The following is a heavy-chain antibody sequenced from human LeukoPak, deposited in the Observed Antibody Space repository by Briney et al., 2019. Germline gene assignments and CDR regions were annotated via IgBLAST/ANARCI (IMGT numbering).Heavy chain of an antibody. Sequence: PSETLSLTCTVSGGSISSYYWSWIRQPPGKGLEWIGYIYYSGSTNYNPSLKSRVTISVDTSKNQFSLKLSSVTAADTAVYYCARGGPGYYYGMDVWGQGTTVTVSS. CDR1: GGSISSYY. CDR3: ARGGPGYYYGMDV. V-gene: IGHV4-59*01. D-gene: IGHD7-27*01. CDR2: IYYSGST. J-gene: IGHJ6*02.